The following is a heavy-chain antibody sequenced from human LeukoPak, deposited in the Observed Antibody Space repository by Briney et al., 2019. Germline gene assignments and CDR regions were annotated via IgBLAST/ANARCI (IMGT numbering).Heavy chain of an antibody. D-gene: IGHD2-15*01. Sequence: GESLKISCKGSGYSFTSYWIGWVRQMPGKGLEWMGIIYPGDSDTRYSPSFQGQVTISADKSISPAYLQWSSLKASDTAMYYCARGLYCSGGSCYFDYWGQGTLVTVSS. CDR3: ARGLYCSGGSCYFDY. J-gene: IGHJ4*02. V-gene: IGHV5-51*01. CDR1: GYSFTSYW. CDR2: IYPGDSDT.